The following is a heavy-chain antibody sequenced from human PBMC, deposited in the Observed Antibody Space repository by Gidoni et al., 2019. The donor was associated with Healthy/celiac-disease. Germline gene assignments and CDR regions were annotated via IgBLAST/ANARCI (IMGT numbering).Heavy chain of an antibody. V-gene: IGHV4-39*01. CDR3: ARAYYYDSSGNPDYFDY. Sequence: QLQLQESGPGLVKPSETLSLTCTVSGGPISISSYYWGWIRQPPGKGLEWIGSIYYSGSTYYNPSLKSRVTISVDTSKNQFSLKLSSVTAADTAVYYCARAYYYDSSGNPDYFDYWGQGTLVTVSS. D-gene: IGHD3-22*01. CDR2: IYYSGST. J-gene: IGHJ4*02. CDR1: GGPISISSYY.